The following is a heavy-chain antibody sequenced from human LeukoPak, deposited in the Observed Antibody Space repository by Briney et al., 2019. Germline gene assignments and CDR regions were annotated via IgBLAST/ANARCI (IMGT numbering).Heavy chain of an antibody. D-gene: IGHD3-22*01. V-gene: IGHV4-34*01. J-gene: IGHJ4*02. CDR3: ARGTAYYYDSRPYSG. CDR1: GGSSSGYY. Sequence: SETLSLTCAVYGGSSSGYYWSWIRQPPGKGLEWIGEINHSGSTNYNPSLKSRVTISVDTSKNQFSLKLSSVTAADTAVYYCARGTAYYYDSRPYSGWGQGTLVTVSS. CDR2: INHSGST.